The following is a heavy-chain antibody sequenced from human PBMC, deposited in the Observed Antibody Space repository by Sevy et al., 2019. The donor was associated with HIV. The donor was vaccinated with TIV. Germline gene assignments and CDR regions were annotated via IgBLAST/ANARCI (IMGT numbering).Heavy chain of an antibody. CDR3: AIPGFSGYDGVDQ. J-gene: IGHJ4*02. CDR1: GYTFTSYS. D-gene: IGHD5-12*01. Sequence: ASVKVSCKASGYTFTSYSIHWVRQAPGQGLEWMGIINPSGGSTTYAQMFQGRVTLTRDKSRSTVFLELSSLRSDDTAVYYCAIPGFSGYDGVDQWGQGTLVTVSS. V-gene: IGHV1-46*01. CDR2: INPSGGST.